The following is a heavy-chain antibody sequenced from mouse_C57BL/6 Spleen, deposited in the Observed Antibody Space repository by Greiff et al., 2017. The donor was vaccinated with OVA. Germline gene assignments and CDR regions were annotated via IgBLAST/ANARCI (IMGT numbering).Heavy chain of an antibody. J-gene: IGHJ1*03. Sequence: QVQLQQPGAELVKPGASVKMSCKASGYTFTSYWITWVKQRPGQGLEWIGDIYPGSGSTNYNEKFKSKATLTVDTSSSTAYMQLSSLTSEDSAVYYCAREPIGTTVVATGYFDVWGTGTTVTVSS. V-gene: IGHV1-55*01. CDR3: AREPIGTTVVATGYFDV. CDR2: IYPGSGST. D-gene: IGHD1-1*01. CDR1: GYTFTSYW.